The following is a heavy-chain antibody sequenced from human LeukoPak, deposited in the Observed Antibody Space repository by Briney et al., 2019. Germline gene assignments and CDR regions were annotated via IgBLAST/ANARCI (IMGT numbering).Heavy chain of an antibody. CDR3: ATDRGVYSYGQEVF. CDR1: GGSLSSYY. J-gene: IGHJ4*02. V-gene: IGHV4-59*12. CDR2: IYYSGST. D-gene: IGHD5-18*01. Sequence: SETLSLTCTVSGGSLSSYYWRWIRQPPGKGLEGIGCIYYSGSTNYNPSLKSRVTIAVDTSKTQFSLKLRSVTAADTAVYYCATDRGVYSYGQEVFWGQGTLVTVSS.